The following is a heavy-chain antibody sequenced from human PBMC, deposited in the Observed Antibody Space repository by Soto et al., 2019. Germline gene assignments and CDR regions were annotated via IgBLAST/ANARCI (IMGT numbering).Heavy chain of an antibody. CDR2: IFPGDAET. J-gene: IGHJ6*02. D-gene: IGHD5-12*01. CDR1: GYNFATHW. CDR3: ATPGGFGMDA. V-gene: IGHV5-51*01. Sequence: GESLKISCQGSGYNFATHWIGWVRHKAGKGLEWMGIIFPGDAETRYSPSFQGHITISADKSISTAYLRWSSLKASDTGMYYCATPGGFGMDAWGQGTTVTVSS.